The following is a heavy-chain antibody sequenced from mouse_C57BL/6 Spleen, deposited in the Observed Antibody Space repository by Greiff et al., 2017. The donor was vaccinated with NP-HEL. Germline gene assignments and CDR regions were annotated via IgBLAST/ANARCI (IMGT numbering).Heavy chain of an antibody. CDR1: GFTFTDYY. J-gene: IGHJ1*03. CDR2: IRNKANGYTT. CDR3: ARRYYYAFDV. Sequence: EVHLVESGGGLVQPGGSLSLSCAASGFTFTDYYMSWVRQPPGKALEWLGFIRNKANGYTTEYSASVKGRFTISRDNSQSILYLQMNALRAEDSATYYCARRYYYAFDVWGTGTTVTVSS. V-gene: IGHV7-3*01. D-gene: IGHD1-1*01.